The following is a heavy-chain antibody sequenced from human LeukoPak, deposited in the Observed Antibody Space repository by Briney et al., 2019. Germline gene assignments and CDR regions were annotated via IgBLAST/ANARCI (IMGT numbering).Heavy chain of an antibody. CDR2: IYAGDSDS. CDR1: GYTFTDNW. CDR3: ARVDGHFDH. J-gene: IGHJ4*02. D-gene: IGHD3-9*01. Sequence: GESLKISCQTSGYTFTDNWIAWVRQIPGKGLKFMGIIYAGDSDSKYSPAFQGQVTFSVDKSINTAYLHWRSLRGTDPAIYYCARVDGHFDHWGQGTLVTVPS. V-gene: IGHV5-51*01.